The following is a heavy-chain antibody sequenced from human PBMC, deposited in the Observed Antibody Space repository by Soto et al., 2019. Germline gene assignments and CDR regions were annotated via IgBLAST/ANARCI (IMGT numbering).Heavy chain of an antibody. J-gene: IGHJ4*02. Sequence: EVQLLESGGGLVQPGGSLRLSCAASGFTFSSYAMCWVRQAPGKGLEWVSAISGSGGSTYYADSVKGRFTISRDNSKNTLYLQMNSLRAEDTAVYYCAKDGKDIVVVPAAISPFDYWGQGTLVTVSS. CDR3: AKDGKDIVVVPAAISPFDY. CDR2: ISGSGGST. V-gene: IGHV3-23*01. CDR1: GFTFSSYA. D-gene: IGHD2-2*02.